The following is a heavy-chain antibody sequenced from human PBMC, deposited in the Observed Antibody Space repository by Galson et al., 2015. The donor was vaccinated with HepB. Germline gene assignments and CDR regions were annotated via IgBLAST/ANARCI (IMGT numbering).Heavy chain of an antibody. CDR3: ARGLLTAYLDY. D-gene: IGHD3-10*01. CDR1: GFIFSDYA. J-gene: IGHJ4*02. CDR2: MSDDGK. V-gene: IGHV3-30*04. Sequence: SLRLSCAASGFIFSDYAIYWVRQTPGKGLEWVAVMSDDGKFYADSVRGRFSISGDNSQNTVFLQMHTLRTEDTGLYFCARGLLTAYLDYWGPGTLVTVSS.